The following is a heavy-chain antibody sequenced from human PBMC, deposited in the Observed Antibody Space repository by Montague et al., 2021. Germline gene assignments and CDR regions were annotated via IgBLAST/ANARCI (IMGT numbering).Heavy chain of an antibody. J-gene: IGHJ5*02. CDR2: IYYNGNS. CDR1: GASITSNIYY. CDR3: ARVFSSWYVGWFDP. V-gene: IGHV4-39*07. Sequence: SETLSLTCTVSGASITSNIYYRGWIRQSPGKGLEWIGSIYYNGNSFYQPSLKSRITMAVDTSKNQFSLKLSSVTAADTAIYYCARVFSSWYVGWFDPWGQGTLVTVSS. D-gene: IGHD6-13*01.